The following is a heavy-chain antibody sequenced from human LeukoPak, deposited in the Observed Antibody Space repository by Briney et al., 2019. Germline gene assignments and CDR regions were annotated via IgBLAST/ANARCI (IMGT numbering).Heavy chain of an antibody. CDR3: AKDRGIAVAGADFDY. Sequence: GGSLRLSCAASGFXVSSNYITWVRQAPGKGLEWVSVIYSGGSTYYADSVKGRFTISRDNSKNTLYLQMNSLRAEDTAVYYCAKDRGIAVAGADFDYWGQGTLVTVSS. CDR1: GFXVSSNY. V-gene: IGHV3-53*01. D-gene: IGHD6-19*01. CDR2: IYSGGST. J-gene: IGHJ4*02.